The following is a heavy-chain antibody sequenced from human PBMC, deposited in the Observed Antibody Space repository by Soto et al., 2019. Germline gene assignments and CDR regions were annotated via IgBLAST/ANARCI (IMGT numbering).Heavy chain of an antibody. V-gene: IGHV3-23*01. J-gene: IGHJ6*02. CDR2: ISGSGGST. Sequence: XVSLRLSCAASGFTFSSYAMSWVRRAPGKGLEWVSAISGSGGSTYYADSVKGRFTISRDNSKNTLYLQMNSLRAEDTAVYYCARHAPAIFGLMDVWGQGTTVTVSS. CDR3: ARHAPAIFGLMDV. D-gene: IGHD3-3*01. CDR1: GFTFSSYA.